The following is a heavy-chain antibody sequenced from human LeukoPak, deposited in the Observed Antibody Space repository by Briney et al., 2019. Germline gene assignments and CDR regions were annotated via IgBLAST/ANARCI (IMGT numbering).Heavy chain of an antibody. D-gene: IGHD6-19*01. Sequence: PGGSLRLSCVASGFIFSSYGMHWVRQVPDKGLEWVSFIQYDGSNTYYADSVKGRFTISRDNSKNTMYLQMNSLRAEDMAVYYCAKHEGAVAGTFWFDPWGQGTLVTVSS. V-gene: IGHV3-30*02. J-gene: IGHJ5*02. CDR2: IQYDGSNT. CDR3: AKHEGAVAGTFWFDP. CDR1: GFIFSSYG.